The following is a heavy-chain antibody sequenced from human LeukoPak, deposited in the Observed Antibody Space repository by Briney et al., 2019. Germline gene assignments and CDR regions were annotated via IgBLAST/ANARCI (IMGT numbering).Heavy chain of an antibody. V-gene: IGHV3-30*18. CDR3: AKSFHGDPDDY. CDR2: ISYDGSNK. J-gene: IGHJ4*02. Sequence: GGSLRLSCAASGFTFSSYGMHWVRQAPGKGLEWVAVISYDGSNKYYADSVKGRFTISRDNSKNTLYLQMNSLRAEDTAVYYCAKSFHGDPDDYWGQGTLVTVSS. D-gene: IGHD4-17*01. CDR1: GFTFSSYG.